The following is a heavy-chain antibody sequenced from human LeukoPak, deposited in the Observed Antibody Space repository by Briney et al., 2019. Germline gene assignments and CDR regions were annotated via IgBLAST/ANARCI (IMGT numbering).Heavy chain of an antibody. CDR1: GFTVSSNY. V-gene: IGHV3-23*01. J-gene: IGHJ6*04. D-gene: IGHD2-2*02. CDR3: ASSFLGAYCSSTSCYRSPQFLLGV. CDR2: ISGSGGST. Sequence: GGSLRLSCAASGFTVSSNYMSWVRQAPGKGLEWVSAISGSGGSTYYADSVKGRFTISRDNSKNTLYLQMNSLRAEDTAVYYCASSFLGAYCSSTSCYRSPQFLLGVWGKGTTVTVSS.